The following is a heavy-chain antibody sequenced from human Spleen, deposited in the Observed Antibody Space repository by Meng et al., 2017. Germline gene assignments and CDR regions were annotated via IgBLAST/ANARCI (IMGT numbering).Heavy chain of an antibody. CDR2: VNHSGST. D-gene: IGHD1-26*01. J-gene: IGHJ6*02. Sequence: SETLSLTCTVSGGSISSSSYYCGWIRQPPGKGLEWIGEVNHSGSTNYNPSLKSRVTISVDTSKNQFSLTLSSVTAADTAVYYCARYRIVEATFRSYYYGLDVWGQGTTVTVSS. CDR3: ARYRIVEATFRSYYYGLDV. V-gene: IGHV4-39*07. CDR1: GGSISSSSYY.